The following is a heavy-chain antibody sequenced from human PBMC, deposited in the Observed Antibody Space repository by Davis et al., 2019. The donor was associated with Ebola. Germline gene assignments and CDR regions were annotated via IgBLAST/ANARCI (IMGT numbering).Heavy chain of an antibody. Sequence: GESLKISCAASGFTFSSYWMHWVRQAPGKGLVWVSRINSDGSSTSYADSVKGRFTVSRDNGRQSLYLQMKSLTTEDTALYYCAKDVGIGLAAAGLDSWGQGTLVTVSS. J-gene: IGHJ4*02. CDR2: INSDGSST. V-gene: IGHV3-74*01. D-gene: IGHD6-13*01. CDR1: GFTFSSYW. CDR3: AKDVGIGLAAAGLDS.